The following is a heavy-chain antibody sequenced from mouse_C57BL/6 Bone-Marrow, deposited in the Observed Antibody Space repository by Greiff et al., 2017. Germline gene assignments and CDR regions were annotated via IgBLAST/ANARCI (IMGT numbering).Heavy chain of an antibody. CDR2: IYPGSGST. CDR3: ARQAYFYGSSPFAY. CDR1: GYTFTSYW. D-gene: IGHD1-1*01. V-gene: IGHV1-55*01. Sequence: QVQLQQPGAELVKPGASVKMSCKASGYTFTSYWITWVKQRPGQGLEWIGDIYPGSGSTNYNEKFKSKATLTVDTSSSTAYMQLSSLTSEGSAVYYCARQAYFYGSSPFAYWGQESLVTVSA. J-gene: IGHJ3*01.